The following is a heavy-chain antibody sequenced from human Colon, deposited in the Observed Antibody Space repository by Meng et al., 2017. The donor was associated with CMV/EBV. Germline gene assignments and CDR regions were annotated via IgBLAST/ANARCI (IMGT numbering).Heavy chain of an antibody. CDR3: ARDRRRLGDGFGSTWEGAFVS. Sequence: GGSLRLSCVASGFTFDAYAMHWVRLIPGKGLEWVSLINWDGSNAQYADFVKGRFTISRDNDNNSVYLKMTNLRTEDTALYFCARDRRRLGDGFGSTWEGAFVSWGQGTQVTVSS. CDR1: GFTFDAYA. CDR2: INWDGSNA. V-gene: IGHV3-43D*03. J-gene: IGHJ5*01. D-gene: IGHD6-13*01.